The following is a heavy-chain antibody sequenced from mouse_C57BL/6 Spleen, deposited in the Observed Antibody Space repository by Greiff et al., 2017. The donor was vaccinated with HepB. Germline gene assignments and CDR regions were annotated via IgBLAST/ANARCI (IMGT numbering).Heavy chain of an antibody. D-gene: IGHD2-5*01. CDR3: ARGAYYSNWYFDV. V-gene: IGHV3-6*01. CDR1: GYSITSGYY. CDR2: ISYDGSN. Sequence: ESGPGLVKPSQSLSLTCSVTGYSITSGYYWNWIRQFPGNKLEWMGYISYDGSNNYNPSLKNRISITRDTSKNQFFLKLNSVTTEDTATYYCARGAYYSNWYFDVWGTGTTVTVSS. J-gene: IGHJ1*03.